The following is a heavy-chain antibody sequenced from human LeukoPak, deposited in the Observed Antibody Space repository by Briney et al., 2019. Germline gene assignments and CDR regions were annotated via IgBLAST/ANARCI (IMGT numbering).Heavy chain of an antibody. V-gene: IGHV3-48*01. J-gene: IGHJ4*02. CDR3: ARGTYYFDY. Sequence: GGSLRLSCAASGFTFSSYSLNWVRQAPGKGLEWVSYISTSSSIIYYADSVKGRFTISRDNAKNSLYLQMNSLRAEDTALYYCARGTYYFDYWGQGTLVTVSS. CDR2: ISTSSSII. D-gene: IGHD1/OR15-1a*01. CDR1: GFTFSSYS.